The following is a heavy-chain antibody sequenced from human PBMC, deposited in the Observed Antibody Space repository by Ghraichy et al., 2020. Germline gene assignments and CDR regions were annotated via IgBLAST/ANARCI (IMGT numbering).Heavy chain of an antibody. V-gene: IGHV3-9*01. D-gene: IGHD2-8*01. CDR1: GFTFDDYA. Sequence: SLNISCAASGFTFDDYAMHWVRQAPGKGLEWVSGISWNSGSIGYADSVKGRFTISRDNAKNSLYLQMNSLRAEDTALYYCAKAAGGDLKSRFMVYAILGYFDYWGQGTLVTVSS. J-gene: IGHJ4*02. CDR3: AKAAGGDLKSRFMVYAILGYFDY. CDR2: ISWNSGSI.